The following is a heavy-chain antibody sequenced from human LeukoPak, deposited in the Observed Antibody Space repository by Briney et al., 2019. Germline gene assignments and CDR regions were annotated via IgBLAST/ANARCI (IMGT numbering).Heavy chain of an antibody. Sequence: PSETLSLTCAVYGGSFSGYYWSWIRQPPGKGLEWIGEINYSGSTNYNPSLKSRVTISVDTSKNQFSLKLSSVTAADTAVYYCARWEQQLVSGGFDPWGQGTLVTVSS. D-gene: IGHD6-13*01. V-gene: IGHV4-34*01. CDR1: GGSFSGYY. J-gene: IGHJ5*02. CDR2: INYSGST. CDR3: ARWEQQLVSGGFDP.